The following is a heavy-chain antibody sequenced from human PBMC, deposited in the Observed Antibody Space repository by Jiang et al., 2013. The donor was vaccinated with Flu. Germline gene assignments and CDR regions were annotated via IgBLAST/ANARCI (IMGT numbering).Heavy chain of an antibody. CDR3: ARAGGSSGRVRFDY. V-gene: IGHV3-66*01. D-gene: IGHD6-19*01. CDR2: IYSGGST. J-gene: IGHJ4*02. Sequence: VIYSGGSTYYADSVKGRFTISRDNSKNTLYLQMNSLRAEDTAVYYCARAGGSSGRVRFDYWGQGTLVTVSS.